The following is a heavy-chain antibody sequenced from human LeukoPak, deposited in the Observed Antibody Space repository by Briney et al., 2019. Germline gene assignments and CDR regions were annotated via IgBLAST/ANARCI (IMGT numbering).Heavy chain of an antibody. CDR1: GFTFSNAW. CDR3: TTDYGSSISSYYYYGMDV. CDR2: IKSKAYGGTI. D-gene: IGHD2-21*01. V-gene: IGHV3-15*07. Sequence: GGSLRLSCAASGFTFSNAWMNWVRQAPGKGLGWVGRIKSKAYGGTIDYAAPVKGRYTISRDDSKNTLYLQMNSLKTEDTAVYYCTTDYGSSISSYYYYGMDVWGQGTTVTVSS. J-gene: IGHJ6*02.